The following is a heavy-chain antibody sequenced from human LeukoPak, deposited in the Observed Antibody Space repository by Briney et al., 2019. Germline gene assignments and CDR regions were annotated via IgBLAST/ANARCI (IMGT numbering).Heavy chain of an antibody. Sequence: DSVKGRFTISRDNAKNSLYLQMNSLRAEDTAVYFCARWGSGDSFDIWGQGTMVTVPS. J-gene: IGHJ3*02. CDR3: ARWGSGDSFDI. V-gene: IGHV3-7*01. D-gene: IGHD3-10*01.